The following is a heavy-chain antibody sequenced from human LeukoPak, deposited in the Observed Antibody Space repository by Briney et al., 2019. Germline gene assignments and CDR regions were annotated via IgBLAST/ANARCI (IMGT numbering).Heavy chain of an antibody. J-gene: IGHJ4*02. D-gene: IGHD3-3*01. V-gene: IGHV3-23*01. CDR2: ISGSGGST. Sequence: PGGSLRLSCAASGFTFSSYAMSWVRQAPGKGLKWVSAISGSGGSTYYADSVKGRFTISRDNSKNTLYLQMNSLRAEDTAVYYCAKAITGITISYFDYWGQGTLVTVSS. CDR3: AKAITGITISYFDY. CDR1: GFTFSSYA.